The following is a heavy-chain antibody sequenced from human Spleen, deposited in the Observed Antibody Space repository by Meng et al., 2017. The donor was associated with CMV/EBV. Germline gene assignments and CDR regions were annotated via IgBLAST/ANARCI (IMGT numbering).Heavy chain of an antibody. Sequence: SETLSLTCSVSGGSVSSSTYYWGWIRQPPGKGLECIGSIHYSGSTYYNPSLKSRITMSVDTSRNQFSLKLRFVTAADMAVYYCARLGYCSSISCYFDYWGQGTLVTVSS. D-gene: IGHD2-2*01. V-gene: IGHV4-39*01. J-gene: IGHJ4*02. CDR2: IHYSGST. CDR1: GGSVSSSTYY. CDR3: ARLGYCSSISCYFDY.